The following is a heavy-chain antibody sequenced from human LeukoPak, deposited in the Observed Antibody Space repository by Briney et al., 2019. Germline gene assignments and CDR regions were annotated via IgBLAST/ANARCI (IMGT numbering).Heavy chain of an antibody. J-gene: IGHJ1*01. CDR1: GFTFSSYC. Sequence: GGSLRLSCAASGFTFSSYCMNWVRQAPGKGLEWVSSISSSSSYIYYADSVKGRFTISRDNAKNSLYLQMNSLRAEDTAVYYCARDGSFTPLSRYFQHWGQGTLVTVSS. CDR2: ISSSSSYI. CDR3: ARDGSFTPLSRYFQH. V-gene: IGHV3-21*01. D-gene: IGHD2-15*01.